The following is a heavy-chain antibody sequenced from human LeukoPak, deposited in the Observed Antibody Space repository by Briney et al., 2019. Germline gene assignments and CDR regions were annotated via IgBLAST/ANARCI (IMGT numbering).Heavy chain of an antibody. CDR1: GYTFTSYY. V-gene: IGHV1-46*03. D-gene: IGHD3-10*01. CDR2: INPSGGST. J-gene: IGHJ3*02. CDR3: AREGITVVRGGGAFDI. Sequence: ASVKVSCKASGYTFTSYYMHWVRQAPGQGLEWMGIINPSGGSTSYAQKFQGRVTMTGDTSTSTVYMELSSLRSEDTAVYYCAREGITVVRGGGAFDIWGQGTMVTVSS.